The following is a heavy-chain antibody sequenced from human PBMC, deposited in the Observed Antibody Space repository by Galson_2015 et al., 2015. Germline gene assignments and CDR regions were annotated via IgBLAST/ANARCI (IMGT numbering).Heavy chain of an antibody. CDR2: IYPGDSDT. CDR3: ARVVVVPAAIPSVPDY. J-gene: IGHJ4*02. CDR1: GYSFTSYW. D-gene: IGHD2-2*02. V-gene: IGHV5-51*01. Sequence: QSGAEVKKPGESLTISCKGSGYSFTSYWIGWVRQMPGKGLEWMGIIYPGDSDTRYSPSFQGQVTISADKSISTAYLQWSSPKASDTAMYYCARVVVVPAAIPSVPDYWGQGTLVTVSS.